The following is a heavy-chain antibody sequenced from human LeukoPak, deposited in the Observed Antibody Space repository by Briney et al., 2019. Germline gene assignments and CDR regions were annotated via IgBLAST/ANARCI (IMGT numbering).Heavy chain of an antibody. V-gene: IGHV1-46*01. J-gene: IGHJ6*03. Sequence: ASVKVSCKASGYIFTSYNIYWVRQAPGQGLEWMGIINPSGGTTNYAQKFKGRVTMTRDTSTSTVYMELSSLRSEDTAVYYCAKDRCSNGIGCYYYYMDVWGKGTTVTISS. CDR3: AKDRCSNGIGCYYYYMDV. D-gene: IGHD2-8*01. CDR1: GYIFTSYN. CDR2: INPSGGTT.